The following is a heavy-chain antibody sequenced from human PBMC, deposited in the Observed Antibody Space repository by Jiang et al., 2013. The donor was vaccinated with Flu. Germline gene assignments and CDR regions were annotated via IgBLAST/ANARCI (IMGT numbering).Heavy chain of an antibody. CDR3: ARGGHYYDSSGYYDY. V-gene: IGHV4-39*07. J-gene: IGHJ4*02. CDR1: GGSISSSSYY. Sequence: GSGLVKPSETLSLTCTVSGGSISSSSYYWGWIRQPPGKGLEWIGSIYYSGSTYYNPSLKSRVTISVDTSKNQFSLKLSSVTAADTAVYYCARGGHYYDSSGYYDYWGQGTLVTVSS. CDR2: IYYSGST. D-gene: IGHD3-22*01.